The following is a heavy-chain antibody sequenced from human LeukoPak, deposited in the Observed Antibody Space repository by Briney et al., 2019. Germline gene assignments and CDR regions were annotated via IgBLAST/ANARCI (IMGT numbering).Heavy chain of an antibody. CDR3: ARDSYRTRNYNWFDP. CDR1: GGTFSSYS. V-gene: IGHV1-69*06. CDR2: IIPMFGTT. D-gene: IGHD1-7*01. Sequence: ASVKVSCKASGGTFSSYSISWVRQAPGQGLEWMGVIIPMFGTTTYAQRFQGRVTITADKSTSTAYMELSRLRSEDTAVYYCARDSYRTRNYNWFDPWGQGTLVTVSS. J-gene: IGHJ5*02.